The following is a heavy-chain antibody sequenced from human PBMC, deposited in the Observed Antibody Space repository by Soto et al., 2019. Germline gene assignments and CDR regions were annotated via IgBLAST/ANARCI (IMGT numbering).Heavy chain of an antibody. Sequence: GGSLRLSCAASGFTFSSYAMSWVRQAPEKGLEWVSAISGSGGSTYYADSVKGRFTISRDNSKNTLYLQMNSLRAEDTAVYYCAKGLERLGAFDIWGQGTMVTVSS. D-gene: IGHD1-1*01. CDR1: GFTFSSYA. CDR3: AKGLERLGAFDI. CDR2: ISGSGGST. V-gene: IGHV3-23*01. J-gene: IGHJ3*02.